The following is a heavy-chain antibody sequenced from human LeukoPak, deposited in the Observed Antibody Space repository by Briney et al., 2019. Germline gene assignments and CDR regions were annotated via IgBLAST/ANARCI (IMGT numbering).Heavy chain of an antibody. V-gene: IGHV3-23*01. CDR2: ISGSGGST. J-gene: IGHJ4*02. CDR3: ATIPLWFGELPDDY. CDR1: GFTFSSYA. Sequence: PGGSLRLSCAASGFTFSSYAMSWVRQAPGKGLEWVSAISGSGGSTYYADSVKGRFTISRDNSKNTLYLQMNSLRAEDTAVYYCATIPLWFGELPDDYWGQGTLVTVSS. D-gene: IGHD3-10*01.